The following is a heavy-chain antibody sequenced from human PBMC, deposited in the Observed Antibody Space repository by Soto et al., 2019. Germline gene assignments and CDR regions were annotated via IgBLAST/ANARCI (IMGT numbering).Heavy chain of an antibody. CDR3: ARSETGYFDWLLLDY. D-gene: IGHD3-9*01. J-gene: IGHJ4*02. V-gene: IGHV1-69*02. Sequence: QVQLVQSGAEVKKPGSSVKVSCKASGGTFSSYTISWVRQAPGQGLEWMGRIIPILGIANYAQKFQGRVTITADKSTSTAYMELSSLRSEDTAVYYCARSETGYFDWLLLDYWGQGTLVTVSS. CDR1: GGTFSSYT. CDR2: IIPILGIA.